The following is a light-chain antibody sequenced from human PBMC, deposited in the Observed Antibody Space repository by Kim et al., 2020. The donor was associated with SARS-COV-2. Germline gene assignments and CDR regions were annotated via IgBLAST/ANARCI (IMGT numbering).Light chain of an antibody. CDR2: GAS. V-gene: IGKV3-20*01. Sequence: PGERATLSCRATESVCSFYIAWYQQKPGQAPRLLIYGASTRTIGVADRFSGSVSVTDFTLTISRLEPEDFAVYFCQQYGSSPPTFGQGTKVDIK. CDR3: QQYGSSPPT. CDR1: ESVCSFY. J-gene: IGKJ1*01.